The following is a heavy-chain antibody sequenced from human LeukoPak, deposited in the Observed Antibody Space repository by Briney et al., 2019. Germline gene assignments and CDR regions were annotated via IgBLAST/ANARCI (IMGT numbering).Heavy chain of an antibody. V-gene: IGHV4-34*01. CDR3: AGSTVTWWFDP. J-gene: IGHJ5*02. D-gene: IGHD4-17*01. CDR2: INHSGST. CDR1: GGSFSGYY. Sequence: SETLSLTCAVYGGSFSGYYWSWIRQPPGKGLEWIGEINHSGSTNYNPSLKSRVTISVDTSKNQFSLKLSSVTAADTAVFYCAGSTVTWWFDPWGQGTLVTVSS.